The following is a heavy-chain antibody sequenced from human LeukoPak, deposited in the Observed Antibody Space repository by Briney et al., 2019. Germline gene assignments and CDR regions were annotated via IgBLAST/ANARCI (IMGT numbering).Heavy chain of an antibody. CDR3: ARSFSIPFFDY. V-gene: IGHV3-30-3*01. Sequence: GGSLRLSCAASGFTFSSYAMHWVRQAPGKGLEWVAVISYDGSNKYYADSVKGRFTISRGNSKNTLYLQMNSLRAEDTAVYYRARSFSIPFFDYWGQGTLVTVSS. J-gene: IGHJ4*02. D-gene: IGHD3-16*02. CDR2: ISYDGSNK. CDR1: GFTFSSYA.